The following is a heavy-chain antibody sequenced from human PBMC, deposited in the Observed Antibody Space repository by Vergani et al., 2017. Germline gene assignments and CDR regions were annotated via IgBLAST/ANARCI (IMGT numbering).Heavy chain of an antibody. CDR2: LCPSGST. J-gene: IGHJ4*02. V-gene: IGHV4-4*07. CDR3: VRDFHSRGPFDV. Sequence: QVQMQESGPGLVKTSETLSLTCSASGAPISYWCWSWLRQPAGKGLEWIGRLCPSGSTNYKPSLKSRVTISMDANNHFSLKLTSVTAADTAVYYCVRDFHSRGPFDVWGQGSLVTVAS. D-gene: IGHD3/OR15-3a*01. CDR1: GAPISYWC.